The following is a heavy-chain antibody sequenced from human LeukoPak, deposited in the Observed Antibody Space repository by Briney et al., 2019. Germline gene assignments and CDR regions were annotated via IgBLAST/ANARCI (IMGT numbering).Heavy chain of an antibody. Sequence: PGGSLRLSCAASGFTFSDYYMSWIRQAPGKGLEWVSYISSSGSTIYYADSVKGRFTISRDNSKNTLYLQMNSLRAEDTAVYYCARDGMWFGELLRYYYYGMDVWGQGTTVTVSS. CDR2: ISSSGSTI. CDR3: ARDGMWFGELLRYYYYGMDV. D-gene: IGHD3-10*01. V-gene: IGHV3-11*04. J-gene: IGHJ6*02. CDR1: GFTFSDYY.